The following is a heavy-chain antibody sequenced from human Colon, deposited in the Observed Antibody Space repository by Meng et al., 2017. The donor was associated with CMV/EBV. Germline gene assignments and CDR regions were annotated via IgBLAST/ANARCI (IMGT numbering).Heavy chain of an antibody. V-gene: IGHV2-5*02. CDR1: GFSLNTYEVG. D-gene: IGHD2-2*01. CDR2: IYWDDDK. CDR3: AHKSLPAAFFDY. J-gene: IGHJ4*02. Sequence: TLKESCSTLVKPTQTLTLTCTFSGFSLNTYEVGVGWFRQPPGKAPEWLALIYWDDDKRYRSSLGNRLTLTHDASKNQVVLTMTDMDPVDTATYYCAHKSLPAAFFDYWSQGTLVTVSS.